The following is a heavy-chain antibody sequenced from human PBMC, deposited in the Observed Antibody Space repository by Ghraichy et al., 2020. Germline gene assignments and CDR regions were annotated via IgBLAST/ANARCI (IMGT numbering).Heavy chain of an antibody. V-gene: IGHV4-59*01. J-gene: IGHJ5*02. CDR3: ARVPGQYYYGFGWFDP. D-gene: IGHD3-10*01. CDR1: GGSISSYY. CDR2: IYYSGST. Sequence: SETLSLTCTVSGGSISSYYWSWIRQPPGKGLEWIGYIYYSGSTNYNPSLKSRVTISVDTSKNQFSLKLSSVTAADTAVYYCARVPGQYYYGFGWFDPWGQGTLVTVSS.